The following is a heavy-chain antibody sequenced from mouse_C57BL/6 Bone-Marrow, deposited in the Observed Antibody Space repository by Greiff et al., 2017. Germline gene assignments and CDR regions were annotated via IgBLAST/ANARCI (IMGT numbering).Heavy chain of an antibody. J-gene: IGHJ2*01. V-gene: IGHV1-69*01. Sequence: QVQLQQPGAELVMPGASVKLSCKASGYTFTSYWMHWVKQRPGQGLEWIGEIDPSDSYTNYNQKFKGKSTLTVDKSSSTAYMQRSSLTSEDSAVYYCAREGSSSYYFDYWGQGTTLTVSS. CDR1: GYTFTSYW. D-gene: IGHD1-1*01. CDR2: IDPSDSYT. CDR3: AREGSSSYYFDY.